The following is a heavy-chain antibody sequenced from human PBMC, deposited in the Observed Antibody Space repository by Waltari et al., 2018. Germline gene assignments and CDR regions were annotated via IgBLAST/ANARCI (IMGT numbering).Heavy chain of an antibody. Sequence: QLQLQESGPGLVKPSETLSLTCTVSGGSISSSSYYWGWIRQPPGKGLEWIGSIYYSGSTYSNPSLKSRVTISVDTSKNQFSLKLSSVTAADTAVYYCVTWFGELEGAFDIWGQGTMVTVSS. CDR1: GGSISSSSYY. D-gene: IGHD3-10*01. J-gene: IGHJ3*02. CDR3: VTWFGELEGAFDI. CDR2: IYYSGST. V-gene: IGHV4-39*01.